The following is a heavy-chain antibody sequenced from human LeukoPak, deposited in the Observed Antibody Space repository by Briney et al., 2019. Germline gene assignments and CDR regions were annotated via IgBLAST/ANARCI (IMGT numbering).Heavy chain of an antibody. CDR3: ARGGYSYGYMLRSNFDY. CDR1: GYTFTGYY. V-gene: IGHV1-2*04. CDR2: INPNSGGT. D-gene: IGHD5-18*01. Sequence: ASVKVSCEASGYTFTGYYMHWVRQAPGQGLEWMGWINPNSGGTNYAQKFQGWVTMTRDTSIGTAYMELSRLRSDDTAVYYCARGGYSYGYMLRSNFDYWGQGTLVTVSS. J-gene: IGHJ4*02.